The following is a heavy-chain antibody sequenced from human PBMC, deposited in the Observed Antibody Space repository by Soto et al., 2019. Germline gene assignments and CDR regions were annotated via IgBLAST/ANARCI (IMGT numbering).Heavy chain of an antibody. CDR3: ARDSTVTTPFFDY. D-gene: IGHD4-4*01. V-gene: IGHV4-31*03. CDR2: IYYSGST. CDR1: GASISSGGYY. Sequence: KPXETLSLSCPVSGASISSGGYYGSWIRQHPGKGLEWIGYIYYSGSTYYNPSLKSRVTISVDTSKNQFSLKLSSVTAADTAVYYCARDSTVTTPFFDYWGQGTLVTVYS. J-gene: IGHJ4*02.